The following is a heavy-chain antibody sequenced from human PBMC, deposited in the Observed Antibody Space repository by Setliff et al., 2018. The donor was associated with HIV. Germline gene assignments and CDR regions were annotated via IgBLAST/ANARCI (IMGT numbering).Heavy chain of an antibody. D-gene: IGHD6-6*01. CDR2: IYTSGNT. J-gene: IGHJ4*02. V-gene: IGHV4-61*02. Sequence: PSETLSLTCTVSGGSISSGRYYWSWIRQPAGKGLEWIGRIYTSGNTNYNPSLKSRVTISVDTSKNPLSLNLTSVTAADTAVYYCAGEYSSSSPFEYWGRGTLVTVSS. CDR1: GGSISSGRYY. CDR3: AGEYSSSSPFEY.